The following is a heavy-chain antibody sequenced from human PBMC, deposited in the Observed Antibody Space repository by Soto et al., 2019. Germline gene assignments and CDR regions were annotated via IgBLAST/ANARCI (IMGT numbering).Heavy chain of an antibody. CDR3: AKVLEGRYYNEISGY. CDR1: GYTFTNYY. V-gene: IGHV1-46*01. CDR2: INPKTGTT. D-gene: IGHD3-22*01. J-gene: IGHJ4*02. Sequence: QVQLVQSGAEVKKPGASVKVSCKASGYTFTNYYIHWVRQAPGQGLEWVGLINPKTGTTNDAPKFRGGTTMTGDTSTTTAYMELSSLKSKETAVFYCAKVLEGRYYNEISGYWGQGTLVTVSS.